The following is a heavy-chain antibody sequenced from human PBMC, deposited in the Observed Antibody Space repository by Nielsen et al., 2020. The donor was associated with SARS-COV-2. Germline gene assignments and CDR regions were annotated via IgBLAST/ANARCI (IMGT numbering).Heavy chain of an antibody. D-gene: IGHD4-23*01. CDR1: GFTFSSYW. J-gene: IGHJ4*02. V-gene: IGHV3-74*01. CDR3: SSPTVAY. Sequence: GESLKISCAASGFTFSSYWMHWVRQAPGKGLVWVSRINSDGSDRKYADFVKGRLTISRDNAKNTAYLQMNSLKTEDTAVYYCSSPTVAYWGQGTLVTVSS. CDR2: INSDGSDR.